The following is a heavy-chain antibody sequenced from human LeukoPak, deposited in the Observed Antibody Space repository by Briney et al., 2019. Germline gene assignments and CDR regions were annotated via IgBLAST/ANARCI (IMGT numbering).Heavy chain of an antibody. Sequence: GGSLRLSCAGSGFTFDHYAMHWVRQAPGQGLEWVSLISGGGGSTYYADSVKGRFTISRDNSKNSLYLQMNSLRIEDTALYYCAKEISASGTIGNWFDPWGQGTLVT. CDR2: ISGGGGST. CDR3: AKEISASGTIGNWFDP. D-gene: IGHD3-10*01. J-gene: IGHJ5*02. CDR1: GFTFDHYA. V-gene: IGHV3-43*02.